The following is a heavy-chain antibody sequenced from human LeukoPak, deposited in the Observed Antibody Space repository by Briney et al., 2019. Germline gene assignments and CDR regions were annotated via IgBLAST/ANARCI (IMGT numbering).Heavy chain of an antibody. CDR3: ARGGYVDIVATTFGY. Sequence: ASETLSLTCTVSGGSISSSSYYWGWIRQPPGKGLEWIGSIYYSGSTYYNPSLKSRVTISVDTSKNQFSLKLSSVTAADTAVYYCARGGYVDIVATTFGYWGQGTLVTVSS. D-gene: IGHD5-12*01. J-gene: IGHJ4*02. CDR2: IYYSGST. CDR1: GGSISSSSYY. V-gene: IGHV4-39*07.